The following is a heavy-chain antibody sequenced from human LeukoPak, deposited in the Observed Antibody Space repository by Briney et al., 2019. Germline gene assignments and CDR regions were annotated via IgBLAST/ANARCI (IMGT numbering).Heavy chain of an antibody. V-gene: IGHV3-7*01. CDR2: IKEDGSEK. Sequence: GGSLRLSCAASGFTFSSYWMTWVRQAPGKGLEWVANIKEDGSEKYHVDSLKGRFTISRDNAKNPLYLQMNSLRAEDTAMYYCARAGSGRFEDWGQGTLVTVSS. D-gene: IGHD6-19*01. J-gene: IGHJ4*02. CDR3: ARAGSGRFED. CDR1: GFTFSSYW.